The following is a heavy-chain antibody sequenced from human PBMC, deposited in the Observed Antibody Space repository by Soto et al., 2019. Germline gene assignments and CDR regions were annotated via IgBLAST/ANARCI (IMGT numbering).Heavy chain of an antibody. CDR1: GFSLSTSGVG. CDR3: AHSLGYYSSGSYYNVYYYYGMDV. J-gene: IGHJ6*02. D-gene: IGHD3-10*01. Sequence: QITLKESGPTLVKPTQTLTLTCTFSGFSLSTSGVGVGWIRQPPGKALEWLALIYWDDDKRYSPSLKSRLTITKDTSKNQVVLTMTNMDPVDTASYYCAHSLGYYSSGSYYNVYYYYGMDVWGHGTTVTVSS. CDR2: IYWDDDK. V-gene: IGHV2-5*02.